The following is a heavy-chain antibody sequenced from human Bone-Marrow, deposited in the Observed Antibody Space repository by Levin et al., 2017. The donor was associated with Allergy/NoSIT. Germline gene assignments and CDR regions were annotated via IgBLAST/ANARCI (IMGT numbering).Heavy chain of an antibody. CDR3: AKDRWEQGSPTRRGNWFDP. D-gene: IGHD1/OR15-1a*01. J-gene: IGHJ5*02. CDR2: ISYDGSNK. CDR1: GFTFSSYG. Sequence: PGGSLRLSCAASGFTFSSYGMHWVRQAPGKGLEWVAVISYDGSNKYYADSVKGRFTISRDNSKNTLYLQMNSLRAEDTAVYYCAKDRWEQGSPTRRGNWFDPWGQGTLVTVSS. V-gene: IGHV3-30*18.